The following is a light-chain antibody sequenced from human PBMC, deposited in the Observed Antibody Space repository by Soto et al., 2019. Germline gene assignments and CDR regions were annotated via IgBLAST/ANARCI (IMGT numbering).Light chain of an antibody. CDR2: LGS. CDR1: QSLLHSNGYNY. Sequence: DIVMTQSPLSLPVTPGEPASISCRSSQSLLHSNGYNYLDWYLQKPGQSPQLLIYLGSNRASGVPDRFSGSGSGTDFTLKISRVEAEDVGVYYCMQALQITWTCGQGTKVEIK. V-gene: IGKV2-28*01. CDR3: MQALQITWT. J-gene: IGKJ1*01.